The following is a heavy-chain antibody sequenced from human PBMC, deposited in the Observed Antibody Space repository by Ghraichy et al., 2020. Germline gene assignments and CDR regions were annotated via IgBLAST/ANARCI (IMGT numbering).Heavy chain of an antibody. Sequence: GGSLRLSCAASGFTFSSYAMSWVRQAPGKGLEWVSAISGSGGSTYYADSVKGRFTISRDNSKNTLYLQMNSLRAEDTAVYYCAKSHGALQRVSNFDYWGQGTVVTVSS. CDR1: GFTFSSYA. D-gene: IGHD5-24*01. V-gene: IGHV3-23*01. CDR3: AKSHGALQRVSNFDY. J-gene: IGHJ4*02. CDR2: ISGSGGST.